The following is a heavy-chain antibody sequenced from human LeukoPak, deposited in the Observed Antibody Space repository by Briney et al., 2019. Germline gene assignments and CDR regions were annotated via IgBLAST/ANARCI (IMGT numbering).Heavy chain of an antibody. V-gene: IGHV4-38-2*02. CDR3: ARAPRSGGGNSFDY. CDR1: GYSISSGYY. D-gene: IGHD1-26*01. CDR2: IYHSGST. Sequence: PSETLSLTCTVSGYSISSGYYWGWIRQPPGKGLEWIGSIYHSGSTYYNPSLKSRVTISVDTSKNQFSLKLSSVTAADTAVYYCARAPRSGGGNSFDYWGQGTLVTVSS. J-gene: IGHJ4*02.